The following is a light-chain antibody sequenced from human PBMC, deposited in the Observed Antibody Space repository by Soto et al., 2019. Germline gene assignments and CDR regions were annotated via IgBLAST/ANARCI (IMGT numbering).Light chain of an antibody. CDR2: TAS. J-gene: IGKJ5*01. Sequence: DIQMTQSPSSVSASVGDRVTITCRASQGINSWLAWYQQKPGKAPNLLIYTASSLQSGVPSRFSGSGSGTDFTLTINSLQPEDFATYYCQQAASFPITFGQGTRLEIK. CDR1: QGINSW. V-gene: IGKV1-12*01. CDR3: QQAASFPIT.